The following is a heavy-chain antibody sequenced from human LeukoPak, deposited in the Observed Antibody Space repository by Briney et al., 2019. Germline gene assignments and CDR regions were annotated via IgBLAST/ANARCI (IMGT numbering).Heavy chain of an antibody. V-gene: IGHV3-30-3*01. Sequence: SLRLSCAASGFTFSSYAMHWVRRAPGKGLEGVADISCDGSNTYYADSVKGRLTISRDNSKSTLYLQMNSLRAEDTATYYCARSPYYDILAGFYYYFDYWGQGTLVTVSS. CDR2: ISCDGSNT. D-gene: IGHD3-9*01. CDR1: GFTFSSYA. CDR3: ARSPYYDILAGFYYYFDY. J-gene: IGHJ4*02.